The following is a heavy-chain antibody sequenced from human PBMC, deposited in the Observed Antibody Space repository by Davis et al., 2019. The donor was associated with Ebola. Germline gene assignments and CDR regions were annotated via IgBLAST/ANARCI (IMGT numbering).Heavy chain of an antibody. D-gene: IGHD3-9*01. J-gene: IGHJ1*01. CDR1: GFTFSSFA. Sequence: GESLKISCAASGFTFSSFALTWVRQAPGKGLEWVSTIGASGTKAYYAESVKGRFAMSRDNSMNTLSLQMNSLRAEDTAVYFCAREGYLVATLPFDSWGQGTLVTVSS. CDR3: AREGYLVATLPFDS. V-gene: IGHV3-23*01. CDR2: IGASGTKA.